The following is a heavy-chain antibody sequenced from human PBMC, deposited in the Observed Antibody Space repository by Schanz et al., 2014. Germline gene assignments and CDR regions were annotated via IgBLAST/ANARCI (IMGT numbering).Heavy chain of an antibody. CDR2: MNESHSTI. Sequence: EVQLLESGGGLVEPGGSLRLSCAASGFSFSSYAMGWVRQARGKGLEWVSAMNESHSTIYYADSVRGRFTISRDNSKNTLYLQMNSLRPEDTAVYYCARGGFGEVSYFDYWGQGTLXTVSS. CDR3: ARGGFGEVSYFDY. J-gene: IGHJ4*02. D-gene: IGHD3-10*01. V-gene: IGHV3-23*01. CDR1: GFSFSSYA.